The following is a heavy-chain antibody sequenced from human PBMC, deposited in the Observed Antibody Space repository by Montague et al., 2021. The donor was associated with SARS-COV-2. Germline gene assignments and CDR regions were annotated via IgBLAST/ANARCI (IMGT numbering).Heavy chain of an antibody. J-gene: IGHJ4*02. CDR3: AEGEWELPNY. CDR2: IYHSGST. D-gene: IGHD1-26*01. Sequence: SETLSLTCTVSDYSISSGYYWGWIRQPPGKGLEWIGSIYHSGSTYYNPSLKSRVTISVDTSKNQFSLKLSSVTAADTTVYYCAEGEWELPNYWGQGTLVTVSS. CDR1: DYSISSGYY. V-gene: IGHV4-38-2*02.